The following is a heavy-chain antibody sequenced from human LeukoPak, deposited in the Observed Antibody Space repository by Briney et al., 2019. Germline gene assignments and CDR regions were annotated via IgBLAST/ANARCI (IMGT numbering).Heavy chain of an antibody. D-gene: IGHD2-15*01. CDR1: GYTFTSYS. CDR2: ISAYNGNT. V-gene: IGHV1-18*01. J-gene: IGHJ4*02. Sequence: GASVKVSCKASGYTFTSYSISWVRQAPGQGFEWMGWISAYNGNTIYAQKVKGRVTMTTDTSTSTAYMELRSLKSDDTAVYYCARASYCSGGSCYSDYWGQGTLVTVSS. CDR3: ARASYCSGGSCYSDY.